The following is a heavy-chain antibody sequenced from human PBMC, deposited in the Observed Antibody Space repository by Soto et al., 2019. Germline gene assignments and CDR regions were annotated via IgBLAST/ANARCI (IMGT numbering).Heavy chain of an antibody. V-gene: IGHV6-1*01. Sequence: KQSQTLSLTCAISGDSVSSNSAAWNWIRQSPSRGLEWLGRTYYRSKWYNDYAVSVKSRITINPDTSKNQFSLQLNSVTPEETAVYYCARAGGVAVVPAARSGAATHNWFDPWGQGTLVTVSS. CDR1: GDSVSSNSAA. CDR2: TYYRSKWYN. CDR3: ARAGGVAVVPAARSGAATHNWFDP. J-gene: IGHJ5*02. D-gene: IGHD2-2*01.